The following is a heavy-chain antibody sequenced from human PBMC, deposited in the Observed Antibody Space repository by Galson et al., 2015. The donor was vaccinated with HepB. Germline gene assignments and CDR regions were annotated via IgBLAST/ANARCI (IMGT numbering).Heavy chain of an antibody. CDR2: IRYDGSNK. J-gene: IGHJ4*02. CDR3: ANVGATPAEYFDY. CDR1: GFTFSSYG. D-gene: IGHD1-26*01. V-gene: IGHV3-30*02. Sequence: SLRLSCAASGFTFSSYGMHWVRQAPGKGLEWVAFIRYDGSNKYYADSVKGRFTISRDNSKNTLYLQMNSLRAEDTAVYYCANVGATPAEYFDYWGQGTLVTVSS.